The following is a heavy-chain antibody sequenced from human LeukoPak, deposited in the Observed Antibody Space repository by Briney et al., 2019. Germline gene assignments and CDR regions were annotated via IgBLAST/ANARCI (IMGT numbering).Heavy chain of an antibody. V-gene: IGHV4-34*01. CDR2: VHYSGSA. CDR1: GGSFSGYY. Sequence: SETLSLTCAVYGGSFSGYYWTWIRQSPGRGLEWIGEVHYSGSATYNPSLKSRVTISVDTSINQFSLHLNSVTPEDTAVYYCARESDRIGFDFDYWGQGTLVTVSS. D-gene: IGHD6-19*01. J-gene: IGHJ4*02. CDR3: ARESDRIGFDFDY.